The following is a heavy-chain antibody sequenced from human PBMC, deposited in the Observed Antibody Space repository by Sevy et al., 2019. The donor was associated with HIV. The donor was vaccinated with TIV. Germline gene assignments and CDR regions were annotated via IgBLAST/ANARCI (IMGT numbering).Heavy chain of an antibody. CDR1: GGSISSYY. CDR3: GRVNERDIEYYDSSGFGAFDI. V-gene: IGHV4-59*13. D-gene: IGHD3-22*01. J-gene: IGHJ3*02. CDR2: IYYSGST. Sequence: SETLSLTCTVSGGSISSYYWSWIRQPPGKGLEWVGYIYYSGSTNYNPSLKSRVTISVDTSKNQVSLKLSSVTAADTAVYYGGRVNERDIEYYDSSGFGAFDIWGQGTMVTVSS.